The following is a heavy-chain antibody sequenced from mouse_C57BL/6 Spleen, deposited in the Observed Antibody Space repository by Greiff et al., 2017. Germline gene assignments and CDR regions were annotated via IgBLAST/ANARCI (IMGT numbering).Heavy chain of an antibody. V-gene: IGHV3-6*01. CDR2: ISYDGSN. Sequence: EVKLMESGPGLVKPSQSLSLTCSVTGYSITSGYYWNWIRQFPGNKLEWMGYISYDGSNNYNPSLKNRISITRDTSKNQFFLKLNSVTTEDTATYYCARGSITTVVATDWYFDVWGTGTTVTVSS. CDR3: ARGSITTVVATDWYFDV. D-gene: IGHD1-1*01. J-gene: IGHJ1*03. CDR1: GYSITSGYY.